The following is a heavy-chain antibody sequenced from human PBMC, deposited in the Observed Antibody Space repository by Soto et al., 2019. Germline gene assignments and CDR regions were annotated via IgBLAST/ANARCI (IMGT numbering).Heavy chain of an antibody. CDR1: GYTLTELS. CDR2: FDPEDGET. V-gene: IGHV1-24*01. Sequence: GASVKVSCKVSGYTLTELSMHWVRQAPGKGLEWMGSFDPEDGETIYAQKFQGRVTMTEDTSTDTAYMELSSLRSEDTAMYYCATLKGSGSYYKGSLVEYWGQGTLVTVSS. CDR3: ATLKGSGSYYKGSLVEY. D-gene: IGHD3-10*01. J-gene: IGHJ4*02.